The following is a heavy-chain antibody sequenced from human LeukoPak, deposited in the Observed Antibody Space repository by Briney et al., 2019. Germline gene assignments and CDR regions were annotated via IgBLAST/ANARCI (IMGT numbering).Heavy chain of an antibody. D-gene: IGHD5-18*01. J-gene: IGHJ4*02. Sequence: GGSLILSCAVSGFTFSNFAMSWVRPAPGKGLEWVSAISGSGVSAYYRDSVKGRLTISRDNSKNTLLLQMNSLTAEDTAVYYCAKSRQDTAMINYYFDYWGQGTLVTVSS. CDR3: AKSRQDTAMINYYFDY. CDR2: ISGSGVSA. V-gene: IGHV3-23*01. CDR1: GFTFSNFA.